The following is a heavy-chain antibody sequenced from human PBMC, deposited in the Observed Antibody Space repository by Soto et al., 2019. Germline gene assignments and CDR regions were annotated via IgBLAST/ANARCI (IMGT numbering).Heavy chain of an antibody. D-gene: IGHD3-22*01. CDR1: GYTFTGYY. V-gene: IGHV1-18*04. CDR2: ISAYNGNT. J-gene: IGHJ4*02. CDR3: ARDEDYYDSSGYYYGY. Sequence: ASVKVSCKASGYTFTGYYMHWVRQAPGQGLEWMGWISAYNGNTNYAQKLQGRVTMITDTSTSTAYMELRSLRSDDTAVYYCARDEDYYDSSGYYYGYWGQGTLVTVSS.